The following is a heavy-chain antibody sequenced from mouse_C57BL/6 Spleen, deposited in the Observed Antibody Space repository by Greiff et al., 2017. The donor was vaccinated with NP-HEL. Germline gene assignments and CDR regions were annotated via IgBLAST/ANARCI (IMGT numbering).Heavy chain of an antibody. Sequence: EVQLQQSGAELVKPGASVKLSCTASGFNIKDYYMHWVKQRTEQGLEWIGRIDPEDGETKYAPKFPGKATITADTSSNTAYLQLSSLTSEDTAVYYCARAPYGNDVEAYWGQGTLVTVSA. D-gene: IGHD2-2*01. CDR1: GFNIKDYY. CDR2: IDPEDGET. J-gene: IGHJ3*01. V-gene: IGHV14-2*01. CDR3: ARAPYGNDVEAY.